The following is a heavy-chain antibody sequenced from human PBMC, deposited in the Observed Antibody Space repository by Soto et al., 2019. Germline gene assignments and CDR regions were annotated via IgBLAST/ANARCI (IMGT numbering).Heavy chain of an antibody. V-gene: IGHV1-69*02. Sequence: QVQLVQSGAEVKKPGSSVKVSCKASGGTFSSYTISWVRQAPGQGLEWMGRIIPILGIANYAQKFQGSVTITADKSTSTAYMELSSLRSEDTAVYYCATAGYSSGKPPKDYFDYGGQGTLVTVSS. CDR3: ATAGYSSGKPPKDYFDY. CDR1: GGTFSSYT. D-gene: IGHD6-19*01. J-gene: IGHJ4*02. CDR2: IIPILGIA.